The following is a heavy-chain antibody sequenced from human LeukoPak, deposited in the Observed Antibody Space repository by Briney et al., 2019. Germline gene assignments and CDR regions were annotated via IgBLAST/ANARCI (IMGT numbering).Heavy chain of an antibody. V-gene: IGHV4-4*07. J-gene: IGHJ5*02. D-gene: IGHD6-13*01. CDR2: IYTSGST. CDR1: GGSISSYY. CDR3: ARAVAAAASWWFDP. Sequence: SETLSLTCTVSGGSISSYYWSRLRQPAGKGLEWIGRIYTSGSTNYNPSLKSRVTMSVDTSKNQFSLKLNSVTAADTAVYYCARAVAAAASWWFDPWGQGTLVTVSS.